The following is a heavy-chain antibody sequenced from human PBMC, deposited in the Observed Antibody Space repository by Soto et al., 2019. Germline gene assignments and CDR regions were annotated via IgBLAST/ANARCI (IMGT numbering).Heavy chain of an antibody. Sequence: GGSLRLSCAASGFTFSSYAMNWVRQAPGKGLEWVAAISVSPGSAYYAESVKGRFTISRDNSKNTVYLQINSLRAEDTAVYYCAKDIIAPHAYCRGAICYTFYWGQGTLVTVSS. CDR1: GFTFSSYA. CDR3: AKDIIAPHAYCRGAICYTFY. V-gene: IGHV3-23*01. D-gene: IGHD2-15*01. CDR2: ISVSPGSA. J-gene: IGHJ4*02.